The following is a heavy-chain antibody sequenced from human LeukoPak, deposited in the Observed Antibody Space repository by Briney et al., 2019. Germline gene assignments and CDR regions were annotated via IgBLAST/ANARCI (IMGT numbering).Heavy chain of an antibody. D-gene: IGHD3-22*01. J-gene: IGHJ4*02. CDR2: INPSGGST. CDR3: ARVVSTSEYDTSGYFAPFYY. V-gene: IGHV1-46*01. Sequence: ASVKVSCKASGYTFTSYYIHWVRQAPGEGLEWMGIINPSGGSTSYAQKFQGRVTITADESTNTVCMELSSLRSEDTAVYYCARVVSTSEYDTSGYFAPFYYWGQGTLVTVSS. CDR1: GYTFTSYY.